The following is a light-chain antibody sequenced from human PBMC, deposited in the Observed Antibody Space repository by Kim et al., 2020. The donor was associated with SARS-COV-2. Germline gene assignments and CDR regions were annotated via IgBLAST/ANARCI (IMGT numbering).Light chain of an antibody. V-gene: IGLV2-14*03. CDR1: RSDVGGYNY. CDR2: DVS. J-gene: IGLJ2*01. Sequence: QSALTQPASVSGSPGQSITISCTGTRSDVGGYNYVSWYQQHPGKAPKLMIYDVSSRPSGVSNRFSGSKSGNTASLTISGLQAEDEADYYCTSFSRSTTLVVFGGGTQLTVL. CDR3: TSFSRSTTLVV.